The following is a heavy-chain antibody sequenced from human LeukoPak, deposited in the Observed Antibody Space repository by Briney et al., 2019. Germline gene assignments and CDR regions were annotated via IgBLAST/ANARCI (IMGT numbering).Heavy chain of an antibody. Sequence: PSQTLSLTCTVSGGSISSGGYYWSWIRQPPGKGLEWIGYIYHSGSTYYNPSLKSRVTISVDRSKNQFSLKLSSVTAADTAVYYCARVPKFRGVITFFDYWGQGTLVTVSS. V-gene: IGHV4-30-2*01. CDR1: GGSISSGGYY. J-gene: IGHJ4*02. CDR2: IYHSGST. D-gene: IGHD3-10*01. CDR3: ARVPKFRGVITFFDY.